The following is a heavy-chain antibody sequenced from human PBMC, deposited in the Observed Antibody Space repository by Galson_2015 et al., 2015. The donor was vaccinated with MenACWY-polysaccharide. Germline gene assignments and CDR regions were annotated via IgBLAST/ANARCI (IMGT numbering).Heavy chain of an antibody. Sequence: SLRLSCAASGFTFSTYAIHWVRQVPGKGLDWVAIISYDGTNKYYADSVKDRFTISRDNSKNTMYLQMNSLSAEDTAAYYCARTYCSRTSCYGMDVWGQGTTVTVSS. CDR1: GFTFSTYA. D-gene: IGHD2-2*01. CDR3: ARTYCSRTSCYGMDV. V-gene: IGHV3-30-3*01. CDR2: ISYDGTNK. J-gene: IGHJ6*02.